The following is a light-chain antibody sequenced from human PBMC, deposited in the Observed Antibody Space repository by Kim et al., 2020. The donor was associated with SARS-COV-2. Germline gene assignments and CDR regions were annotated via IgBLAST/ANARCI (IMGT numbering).Light chain of an antibody. CDR1: SGDIGGYNF. J-gene: IGLJ2*01. CDR3: SSHTLTNTVL. Sequence: QSALTQPASVSGSPGQSITISCTGASGDIGGYNFVSWYQQHPGKPPKLMIYDVNSRPSGVSDRFSGSKSGNTASLTISGLQAEDEADYYCSSHTLTNTVLFGGGTQLTVL. CDR2: DVN. V-gene: IGLV2-14*01.